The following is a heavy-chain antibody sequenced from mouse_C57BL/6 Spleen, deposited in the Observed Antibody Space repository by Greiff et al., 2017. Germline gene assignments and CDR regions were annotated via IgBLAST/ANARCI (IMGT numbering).Heavy chain of an antibody. CDR2: IYPGDGDT. CDR1: GYAFSSYW. D-gene: IGHD1-1*01. CDR3: ARLYYYGSRYYAMDY. Sequence: VQLQQSGAELVKPGASVKISCKASGYAFSSYWMNWVKQRPGKGLEWIGQIYPGDGDTNYNGKFKGKATLTADKSSSTAYMQLSSLTSEDSAVYFCARLYYYGSRYYAMDYWGQGTSVTVSS. J-gene: IGHJ4*01. V-gene: IGHV1-80*01.